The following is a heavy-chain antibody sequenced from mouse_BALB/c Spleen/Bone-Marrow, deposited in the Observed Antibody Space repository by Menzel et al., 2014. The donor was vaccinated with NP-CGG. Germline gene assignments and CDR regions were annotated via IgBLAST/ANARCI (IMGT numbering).Heavy chain of an antibody. CDR2: IDPSDNET. V-gene: IGHV1-69*02. CDR3: ARNWVYFDY. Sequence: VQLVESGAELVKPGAPVKLSCKASGYTFTSYWMNWVKQRPGRGLEWIGRIDPSDNETHYNQKFKDKATLTVDKSSSTAYIQLSSLTSENSAVYYCARNWVYFDYWGQGTTLTVSS. CDR1: GYTFTSYW. D-gene: IGHD4-1*01. J-gene: IGHJ2*01.